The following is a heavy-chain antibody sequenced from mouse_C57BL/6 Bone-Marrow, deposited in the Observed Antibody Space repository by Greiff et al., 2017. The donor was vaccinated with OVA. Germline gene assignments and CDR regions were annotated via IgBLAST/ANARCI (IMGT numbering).Heavy chain of an antibody. CDR3: ARVYYGYYY. D-gene: IGHD2-2*01. CDR1: GFTFSSYA. V-gene: IGHV5-4*03. CDR2: ISDGGSYT. Sequence: EVKLMESGGGLVKPGGSLKLSCAASGFTFSSYAMSWVRQTPEKRLEWVATISDGGSYTYYPDNVKGRFTISRDNAKNNLYLQMSHLKSEDTAMYYCARVYYGYYYWGQGTTLTVSS. J-gene: IGHJ2*01.